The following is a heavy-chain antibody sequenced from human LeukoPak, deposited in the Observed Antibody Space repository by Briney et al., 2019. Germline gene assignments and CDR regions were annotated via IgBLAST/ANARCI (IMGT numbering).Heavy chain of an antibody. CDR1: GFTFDDYG. Sequence: GGSPRLSCAASGFTFDDYGMSWVRQAPGKGLEWVSGINWNGGSTGYADSVKGRFTISRDNAKNSLYLQMNSLRAEDTAVYYCARVMAYYYGSGSYYPYFDYWGQGTLVTVSS. CDR3: ARVMAYYYGSGSYYPYFDY. J-gene: IGHJ4*02. D-gene: IGHD3-10*01. CDR2: INWNGGST. V-gene: IGHV3-20*04.